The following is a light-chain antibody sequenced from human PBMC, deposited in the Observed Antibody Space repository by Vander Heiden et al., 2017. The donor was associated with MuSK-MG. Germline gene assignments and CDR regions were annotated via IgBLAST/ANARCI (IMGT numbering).Light chain of an antibody. V-gene: IGKV3-11*01. Sequence: ENVLTQSPATLSLSPGERATLSCRASQSVSSYLDWYQQKPGQAPRLLIYDASNRATGIPARFSGSGSGTEFTLTISSLEPEDFAVYYCQQGSNCPITFGRGTKVDIK. CDR1: QSVSSY. CDR3: QQGSNCPIT. J-gene: IGKJ4*01. CDR2: DAS.